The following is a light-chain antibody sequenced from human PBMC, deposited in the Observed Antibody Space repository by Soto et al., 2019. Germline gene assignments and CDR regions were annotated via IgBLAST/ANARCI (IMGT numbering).Light chain of an antibody. CDR1: QDIGNY. CDR2: ATS. V-gene: IGKV1-27*01. CDR3: QKYNSALLT. J-gene: IGKJ4*01. Sequence: DIQMTQSTSSLSASVGDRVTITCRASQDIGNYLAWYQQRPGKTPKLLIYATSTLQSGVPSRFSGDGYGTDFTLTINSLQPEDVATYYCQKYNSALLTFGGGTKVGIK.